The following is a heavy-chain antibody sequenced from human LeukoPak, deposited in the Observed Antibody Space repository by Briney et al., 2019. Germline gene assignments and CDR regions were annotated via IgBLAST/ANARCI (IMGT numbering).Heavy chain of an antibody. V-gene: IGHV3-23*01. J-gene: IGHJ4*02. CDR2: MSSVT. Sequence: GGSLRLSCAASGFTFSNFAMSWVRQAPGKGLEWVSAMSSVTYYADSVKGRFTISRDDSKSTLFLQMNSLRAEDTAVYYCAKAFFSGSGGNHKHFDSWGQGTLVAVSS. D-gene: IGHD3-10*01. CDR3: AKAFFSGSGGNHKHFDS. CDR1: GFTFSNFA.